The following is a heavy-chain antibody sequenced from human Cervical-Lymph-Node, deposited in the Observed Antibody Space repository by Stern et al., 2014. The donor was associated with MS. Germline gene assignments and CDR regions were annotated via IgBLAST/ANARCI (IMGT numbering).Heavy chain of an antibody. CDR3: AVRYCSGGRCYSVQDV. CDR1: EYTHNNYL. CDR2: INPSGAT. D-gene: IGHD2-15*01. V-gene: IGHV1-46*02. Sequence: VQLVESGSEVKKPGASVKVSCKASEYTHNNYLIHWVRQAPGQRPDWMGVINPSGATNYAQKVQDRVTMTTDASTSTFYMELSRLRSEDTAVYYCAVRYCSGGRCYSVQDVWGQGTTVIVSS. J-gene: IGHJ6*02.